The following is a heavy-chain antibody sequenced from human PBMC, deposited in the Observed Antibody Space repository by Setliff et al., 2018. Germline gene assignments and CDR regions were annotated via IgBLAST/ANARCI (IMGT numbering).Heavy chain of an antibody. CDR3: ARARSGDYSDSTGYLDY. CDR1: GASISSYF. Sequence: SETLSLTCSVSGASISSYFWTWIRQPPGKGLEWIGNIHTSESTNYNSSLKSRVTISVDTSKNQFSLKLSSVSAADTAVYYCARARSGDYSDSTGYLDYWGQGTLVTVSS. J-gene: IGHJ4*02. CDR2: IHTSEST. D-gene: IGHD3-22*01. V-gene: IGHV4-4*08.